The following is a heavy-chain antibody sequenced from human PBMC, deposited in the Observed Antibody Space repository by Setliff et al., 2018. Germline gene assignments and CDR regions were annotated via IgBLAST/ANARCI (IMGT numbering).Heavy chain of an antibody. D-gene: IGHD4-17*01. Sequence: SETLSLTCAVYGGSFSGYYWSWIRQPPGKGLEWIGEINHSGSTNYNPSLKSRVTISVDTSKNQFSLKLSSVTAADTAVYYCSYALYFDYWGQGTLVTVSS. CDR2: INHSGST. V-gene: IGHV4-34*01. CDR1: GGSFSGYY. CDR3: SYALYFDY. J-gene: IGHJ4*02.